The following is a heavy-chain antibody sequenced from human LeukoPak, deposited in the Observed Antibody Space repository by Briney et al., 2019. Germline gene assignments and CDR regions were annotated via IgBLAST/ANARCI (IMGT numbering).Heavy chain of an antibody. CDR3: ARLSWGSSSTSPTFDY. D-gene: IGHD2-2*01. CDR1: GGSISSSSYY. Sequence: SETLSLTCTVSGGSISSSSYYWGWIRQPPGKGLEWIGSIYYSGSTYYNPSLKSRVTISVDTSKNQFSLKLSSVTAADTAVYYCARLSWGSSSTSPTFDYWGQGTLVTVSS. CDR2: IYYSGST. J-gene: IGHJ4*02. V-gene: IGHV4-39*01.